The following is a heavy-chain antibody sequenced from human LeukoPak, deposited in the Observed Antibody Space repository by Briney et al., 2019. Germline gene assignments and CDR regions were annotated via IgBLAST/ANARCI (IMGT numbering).Heavy chain of an antibody. CDR1: GYSISSSNW. J-gene: IGHJ4*02. CDR3: ARGGVLWTYDY. D-gene: IGHD3/OR15-3a*01. V-gene: IGHV4-28*06. CDR2: IYYSGST. Sequence: SETLSLTCAVSGYSISSSNWWGWIRQPPGKGLECIGYIYYSGSTNYNPSLKSRVTMSVDTSKNQFSLKLSSVTALDTAVYYCARGGVLWTYDYWGQGTLVTVSS.